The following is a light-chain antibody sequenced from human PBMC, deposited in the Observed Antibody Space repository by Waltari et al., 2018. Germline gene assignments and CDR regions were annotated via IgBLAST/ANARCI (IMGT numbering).Light chain of an antibody. CDR3: QQYNDWPPLT. Sequence: EVVMTQSPATLSVSPGERVTLSCRASQSVSRFVAWYQQKPGQAPSLLISGASTRATGSPARFSGSGSGTEFTLTISSLQSEDFAIYYCQQYNDWPPLTFGGGTKLEIK. CDR2: GAS. CDR1: QSVSRF. J-gene: IGKJ4*01. V-gene: IGKV3-15*01.